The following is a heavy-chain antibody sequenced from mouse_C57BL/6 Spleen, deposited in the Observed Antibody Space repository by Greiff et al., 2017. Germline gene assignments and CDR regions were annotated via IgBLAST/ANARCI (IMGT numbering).Heavy chain of an antibody. Sequence: VQLQQSVSELVRPGASVKLSCTASGFNIKNTYMHWVKQRPEQGLEWIGRIDPANGNTKYDPKFPGKATITADTSSNTAYLQLSSLTSEDTAIYYCAKGAYYGSSYWYCDVWGTGTTVTVSS. D-gene: IGHD1-1*01. J-gene: IGHJ1*03. V-gene: IGHV14-3*01. CDR2: IDPANGNT. CDR1: GFNIKNTY. CDR3: AKGAYYGSSYWYCDV.